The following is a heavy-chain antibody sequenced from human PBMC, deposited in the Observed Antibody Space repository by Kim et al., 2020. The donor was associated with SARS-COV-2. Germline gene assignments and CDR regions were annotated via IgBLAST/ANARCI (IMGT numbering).Heavy chain of an antibody. D-gene: IGHD6-13*01. V-gene: IGHV4-39*01. CDR2: IYYSGST. CDR1: GGSISSSNYY. CDR3: ARLPWNVPGIAAAGGIDY. Sequence: SETLSLTCTVSGGSISSSNYYWGWIRQPPGKGLEWIGNIYYSGSTYYKPSLKSRVTISVDTSKNQFSLKLNSVTAADTAVYYCARLPWNVPGIAAAGGIDYWGQGTLVTVSS. J-gene: IGHJ4*02.